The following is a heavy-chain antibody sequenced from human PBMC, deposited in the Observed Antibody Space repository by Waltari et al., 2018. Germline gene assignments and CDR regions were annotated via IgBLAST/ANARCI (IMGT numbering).Heavy chain of an antibody. J-gene: IGHJ4*02. CDR2: ISGSGSRT. CDR1: GFTFNLYD. CDR3: ARDLGSRAYFDY. D-gene: IGHD3-10*01. Sequence: EVQLLESGGSLVQPGGSLSLSCAASGFTFNLYDMTWVRQAPGKGLEWVSAISGSGSRTYYADSVKGRFTVSRDNSENTLFLQMNNLRVDDTAVYYCARDLGSRAYFDYWGQGTLISVSS. V-gene: IGHV3-23*01.